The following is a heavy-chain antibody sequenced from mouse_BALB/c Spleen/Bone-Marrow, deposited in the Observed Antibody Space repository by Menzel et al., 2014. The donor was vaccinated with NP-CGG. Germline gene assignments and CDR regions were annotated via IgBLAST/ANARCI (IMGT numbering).Heavy chain of an antibody. CDR1: GYTFTSYY. D-gene: IGHD2-1*01. J-gene: IGHJ3*01. Sequence: QVQLQQSGAELVKPGASVKLSCKASGYTFTSYYMYWVKQRPGQGLEWIGEINPSNGGTNFNEKFKSKATLTVDKSSNTTCMQLSSLTSEDSAVYYCTRSGNFLFAYWAPGTLITVSP. CDR2: INPSNGGT. V-gene: IGHV1S81*02. CDR3: TRSGNFLFAY.